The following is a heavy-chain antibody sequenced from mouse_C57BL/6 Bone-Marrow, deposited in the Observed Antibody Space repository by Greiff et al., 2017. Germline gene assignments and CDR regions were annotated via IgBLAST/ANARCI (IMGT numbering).Heavy chain of an antibody. V-gene: IGHV1-63*01. Sequence: QVQLQQSGAELARPGTSVKMSCKASGYTFTNYWIGWAKQRPGHGLEWIGDIYPGGGYTNYNEKFKGKATLTADKSSSTAYMQFSSLTSEDSAIYYCARTLYYAMDYWGQGTSVTVSS. CDR2: IYPGGGYT. CDR3: ARTLYYAMDY. CDR1: GYTFTNYW. J-gene: IGHJ4*01.